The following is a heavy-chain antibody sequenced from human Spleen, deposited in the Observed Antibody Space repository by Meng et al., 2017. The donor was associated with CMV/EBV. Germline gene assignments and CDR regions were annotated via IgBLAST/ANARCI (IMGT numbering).Heavy chain of an antibody. Sequence: GESLKISCAASGFTFSRYAMHWVRQAPGKGLEWVAVLSYDEINNFYADSVKGRFTISRDTSKNTLYLQLNSLRAEDTAVYYCAQWGSADFDYWGQGTLVTVSS. CDR1: GFTFSRYA. CDR3: AQWGSADFDY. D-gene: IGHD6-25*01. V-gene: IGHV3-30-3*01. J-gene: IGHJ4*02. CDR2: LSYDEINN.